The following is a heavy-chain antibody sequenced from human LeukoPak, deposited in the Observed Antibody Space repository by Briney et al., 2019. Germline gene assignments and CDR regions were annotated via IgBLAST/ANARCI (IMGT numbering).Heavy chain of an antibody. V-gene: IGHV3-23*01. CDR2: ISGSGGST. Sequence: GGSLRLSCAASGFTFSSNAMSWVRQAPGKGLEWVSAISGSGGSTYYADSVKGRFTISRDNSKNTLYLQMNSLRAEDTAVYYCAKDPYYYDSSGYPLYNWFDPWGQGTLVTVSS. CDR1: GFTFSSNA. J-gene: IGHJ5*02. D-gene: IGHD3-22*01. CDR3: AKDPYYYDSSGYPLYNWFDP.